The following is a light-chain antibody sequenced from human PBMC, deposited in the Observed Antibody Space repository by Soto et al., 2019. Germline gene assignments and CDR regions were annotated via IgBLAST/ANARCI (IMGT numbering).Light chain of an antibody. CDR3: SSYKSSSTI. V-gene: IGLV2-14*01. J-gene: IGLJ1*01. Sequence: QSVLTQPASVSGSPGQSITISCTGTSSDVGGYNYVSWYQQHPGKAPKLMIYAVTDRPSGVSSRFSGSKSGNTASLTISGLQAEEEADYYCSSYKSSSTIFGNGTKVT. CDR2: AVT. CDR1: SSDVGGYNY.